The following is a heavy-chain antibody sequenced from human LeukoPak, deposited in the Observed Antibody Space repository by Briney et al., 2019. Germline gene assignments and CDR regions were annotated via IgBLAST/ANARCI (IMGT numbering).Heavy chain of an antibody. CDR3: ARDQSSGGSCYDY. CDR2: ISSSSSYI. D-gene: IGHD2-15*01. CDR1: GFTFSSYS. Sequence: GGSLRLSCAASGFTFSSYSMNWVRQAPGKGLEWVSSISSSSSYIYYADSVKGRFTISRDNAKNSLYLQMKSLRAEDTAVYYCARDQSSGGSCYDYWGQGTLVTVSS. J-gene: IGHJ4*02. V-gene: IGHV3-21*01.